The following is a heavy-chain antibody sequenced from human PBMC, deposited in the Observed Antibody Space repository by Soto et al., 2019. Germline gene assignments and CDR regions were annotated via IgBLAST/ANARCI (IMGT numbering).Heavy chain of an antibody. J-gene: IGHJ4*02. CDR3: ARGSSPVDFDY. V-gene: IGHV1-18*01. Sequence: QVHLVQSGGEVKKPGASVKVSCKASGYTFTNYGVNWVRQAPGQGLEWMGWINTYNGNTNYAQRLQGRVTLTTDTSTRIAYMELRSLTSDDTAVYYCARGSSPVDFDYWGQGTLVTVSS. CDR2: INTYNGNT. CDR1: GYTFTNYG. D-gene: IGHD6-13*01.